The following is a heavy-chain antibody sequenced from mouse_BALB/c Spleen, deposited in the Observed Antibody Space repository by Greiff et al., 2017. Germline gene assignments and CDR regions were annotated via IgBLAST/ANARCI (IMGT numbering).Heavy chain of an antibody. CDR3: ARDPY. J-gene: IGHJ3*01. CDR1: GFTFSSYG. CDR2: ISSGGSYT. V-gene: IGHV5-6*01. Sequence: EVQLVESGGDLVKPGGSLKLSCAASGFTFSSYGMSWVRQTPDKRLEWVATISSGGSYTYYPDSVKGRFTISRDNAKNNLYLQMSSLKSEDTAMYYCARDPYWGQGTLVTVSA.